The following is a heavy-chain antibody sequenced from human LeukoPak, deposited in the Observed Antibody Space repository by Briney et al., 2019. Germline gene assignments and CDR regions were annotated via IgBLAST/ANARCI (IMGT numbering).Heavy chain of an antibody. Sequence: PSETLSLTCAVYGGAFSGYYLSWIRQPPGKGLEWIGEINHSGSTNYNPSLKSRVTISVDTSKNQFSLKLSSVTAADTAVYYCAREYCGGDCYGGAFGYWGQGTLVTVSS. J-gene: IGHJ4*02. D-gene: IGHD2-21*02. V-gene: IGHV4-34*01. CDR1: GGAFSGYY. CDR3: AREYCGGDCYGGAFGY. CDR2: INHSGST.